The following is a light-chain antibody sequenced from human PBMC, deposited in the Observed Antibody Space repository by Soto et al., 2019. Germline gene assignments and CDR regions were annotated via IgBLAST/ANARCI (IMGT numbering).Light chain of an antibody. J-gene: IGKJ1*01. Sequence: DVQMTQTPSTLSASVGDRVTITCRASQTSSTGMAWYQQKPGKAPKLLIYMTSTLESGVPSRFSGSGSGTQFTLTISSLQPDDFATYFCQQFRTFGQGTKVDI. CDR3: QQFRT. CDR2: MTS. CDR1: QTSSTG. V-gene: IGKV1-5*03.